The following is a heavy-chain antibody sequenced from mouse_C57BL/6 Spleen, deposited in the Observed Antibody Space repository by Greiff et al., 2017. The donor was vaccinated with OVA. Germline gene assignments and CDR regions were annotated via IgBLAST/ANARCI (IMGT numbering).Heavy chain of an antibody. V-gene: IGHV1-82*01. CDR2: IYPGDGDT. CDR3: ARIYYDYDGRFDY. D-gene: IGHD2-4*01. J-gene: IGHJ2*01. Sequence: QVQLQQSGPELVKPGASVKISCKASGYAFSSSWMNWVKQRPGKGLEWIGRIYPGDGDTNYNGKFKGKATLTADKSSSTAYMQLSCLTSEDSAVYFCARIYYDYDGRFDYWGQGTTLTVSS. CDR1: GYAFSSSW.